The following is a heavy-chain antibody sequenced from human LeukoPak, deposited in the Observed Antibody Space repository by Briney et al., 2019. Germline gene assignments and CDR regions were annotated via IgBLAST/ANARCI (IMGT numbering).Heavy chain of an antibody. V-gene: IGHV1-18*01. CDR2: ISAYNGNT. CDR1: GYTFTSYG. D-gene: IGHD6-19*01. Sequence: ASVKVSCRASGYTFTSYGIGWVRQAPGQGLEWMGWISAYNGNTNYAQKLQGRVTMTTDTSTSTAYMELRSLRSDDTAVYYCARDSWVEQWLVRSGYYFDYWGQGTLVTVSS. J-gene: IGHJ4*02. CDR3: ARDSWVEQWLVRSGYYFDY.